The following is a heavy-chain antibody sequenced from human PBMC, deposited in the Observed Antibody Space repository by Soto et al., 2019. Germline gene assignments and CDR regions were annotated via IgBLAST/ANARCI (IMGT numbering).Heavy chain of an antibody. V-gene: IGHV4-39*01. J-gene: IGHJ4*02. D-gene: IGHD1-1*01. CDR3: VTRFPRFPGNDHSY. Sequence: LSLTCTVSGGSISSRSYYWGWIRQPPGKGLEWIESIYDSGSTYYNPSLKSRVTLSEDSSKNQFSLNLSSVTAADTAVYYCVTRFPRFPGNDHSYWGQGIRVTVSS. CDR2: IYDSGST. CDR1: GGSISSRSYY.